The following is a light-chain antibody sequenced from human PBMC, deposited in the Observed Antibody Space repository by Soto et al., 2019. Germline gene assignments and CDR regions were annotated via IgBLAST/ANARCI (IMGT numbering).Light chain of an antibody. CDR2: ANT. V-gene: IGLV1-40*01. CDR1: SSNIRAGYD. Sequence: QSVLTQAPSVSGAPGQRVTFSCTGGSSNIRAGYDVHWYQQFPGTAPKLLIYANTNRPSGAPDRFYGSKSGTSASLAITGLXAEDEADYYCQSYDSSLSAYVFGTGTRSPS. J-gene: IGLJ1*01. CDR3: QSYDSSLSAYV.